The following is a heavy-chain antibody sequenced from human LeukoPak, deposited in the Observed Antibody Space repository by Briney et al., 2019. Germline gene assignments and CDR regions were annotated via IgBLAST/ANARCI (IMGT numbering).Heavy chain of an antibody. CDR2: IYYSGST. D-gene: IGHD1/OR15-1a*01. Sequence: SETLSLTCTVSGGSISSYYWSWIRQPPGKGLEWIGYIYYSGSTNYNPSLKSRVTISVDTSKNQFSLKLSSVTAADTAVYYCVRVRNTNPYGMDVWGQGTTVTVSS. V-gene: IGHV4-59*01. CDR1: GGSISSYY. J-gene: IGHJ6*02. CDR3: VRVRNTNPYGMDV.